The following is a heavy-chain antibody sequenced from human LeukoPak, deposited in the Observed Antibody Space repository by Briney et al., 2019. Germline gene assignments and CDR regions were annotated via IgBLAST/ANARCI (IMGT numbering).Heavy chain of an antibody. CDR2: IYYSGST. CDR3: ARLKTKNYYYYYMDV. D-gene: IGHD2-8*01. J-gene: IGHJ6*03. Sequence: PSETLSLTCTVSGGSISSYYWSWLRQPPGKGLEWIGYIYYSGSTNYNPSLKSRVTISVDTSKNQFSLKLSSVTAADTAVYYCARLKTKNYYYYYMDVWGKGTTVTISS. V-gene: IGHV4-59*12. CDR1: GGSISSYY.